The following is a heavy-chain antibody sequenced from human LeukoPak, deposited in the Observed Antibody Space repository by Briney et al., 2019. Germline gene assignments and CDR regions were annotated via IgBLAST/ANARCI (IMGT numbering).Heavy chain of an antibody. D-gene: IGHD3-10*01. CDR2: GSSSGTYK. CDR1: GFSFSSYR. Sequence: GGSLRLSCAASGFSFSSYRMNWVRQSPGKGLEWVSCGSSSGTYKYYADSVKGRSTISRDNAKNSLYLQMNSLRAEDTAVYYCARDSCLVRGEDYYYYGMDVWGQGTTVTVSS. J-gene: IGHJ6*02. CDR3: ARDSCLVRGEDYYYYGMDV. V-gene: IGHV3-21*04.